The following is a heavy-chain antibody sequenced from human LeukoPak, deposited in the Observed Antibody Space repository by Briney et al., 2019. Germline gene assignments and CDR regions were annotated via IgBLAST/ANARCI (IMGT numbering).Heavy chain of an antibody. D-gene: IGHD3-9*01. CDR3: ARRGYDILTGNYDYYYYMDV. CDR2: IKQDGSEK. V-gene: IGHV3-7*03. J-gene: IGHJ6*03. Sequence: GGSLRLSCAASGFTFSSYWMSWVRQAPGKGLEWVANIKQDGSEKYYVDSVKGRFTISRDNAKNSLYLQMNSLRAEDTALYYCARRGYDILTGNYDYYYYMDVWGKGTTVTVSS. CDR1: GFTFSSYW.